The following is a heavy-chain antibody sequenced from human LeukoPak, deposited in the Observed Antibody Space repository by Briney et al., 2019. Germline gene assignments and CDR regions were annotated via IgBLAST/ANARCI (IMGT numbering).Heavy chain of an antibody. D-gene: IGHD2-21*01. CDR2: ISGSGGST. V-gene: IGHV3-23*01. J-gene: IGHJ4*02. Sequence: GGSLRLSCAASGLPFSSYAMSWVRQAPGKGLEWVSAISGSGGSTYYADSVKGRVPISRDNSKNTLYLQMSSLRAEDTAVYYCAKFLPTHIVVANYYFDYWGQGTLVTVSS. CDR1: GLPFSSYA. CDR3: AKFLPTHIVVANYYFDY.